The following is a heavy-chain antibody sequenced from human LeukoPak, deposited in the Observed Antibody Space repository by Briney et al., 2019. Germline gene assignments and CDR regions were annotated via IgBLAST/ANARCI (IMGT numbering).Heavy chain of an antibody. J-gene: IGHJ4*02. V-gene: IGHV1-2*02. CDR3: SKDRQGRSEYSTNWYYFDY. CDR2: INPNSGGT. D-gene: IGHD6-13*01. CDR1: GYTFTDYY. Sequence: ASVKVSCKASGYTFTDYYVHWVRQAPGQGLEWMGWINPNSGGTYYSQKFKGRVSMTRDTSISTAYVELSSLRSDDTAVYYCSKDRQGRSEYSTNWYYFDYWGQGTLVTVSS.